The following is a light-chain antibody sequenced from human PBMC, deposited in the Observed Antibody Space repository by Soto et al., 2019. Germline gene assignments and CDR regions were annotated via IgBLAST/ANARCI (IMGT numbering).Light chain of an antibody. Sequence: SSELTQPPSVSGSPGQTARITCSGDALPKQYAYWYQQKPGQAPVLVIYKDSERPSGIPERFSGSSSGTTVTLTISGVQAEDEADYYCQSADSSGTYYVFGTGTKLTVL. CDR1: ALPKQY. V-gene: IGLV3-25*02. J-gene: IGLJ1*01. CDR2: KDS. CDR3: QSADSSGTYYV.